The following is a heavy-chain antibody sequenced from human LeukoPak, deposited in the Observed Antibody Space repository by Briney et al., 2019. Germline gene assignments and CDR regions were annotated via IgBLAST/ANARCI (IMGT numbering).Heavy chain of an antibody. J-gene: IGHJ2*01. CDR3: ARDSQTLYSYGPRWYFDL. Sequence: SETLSLTCTVSGGSISSYYWSWIRQPPGKGLEWIGYIYYSGSTNYNPSLKSRVTISVDTSKNQFSLKLSSVTAADAAVYYCARDSQTLYSYGPRWYFDLWGRGTLVTVSS. D-gene: IGHD5-18*01. CDR2: IYYSGST. CDR1: GGSISSYY. V-gene: IGHV4-59*01.